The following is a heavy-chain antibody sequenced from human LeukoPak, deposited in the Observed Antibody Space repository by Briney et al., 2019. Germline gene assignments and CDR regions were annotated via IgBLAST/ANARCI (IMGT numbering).Heavy chain of an antibody. D-gene: IGHD3-3*01. CDR1: GGSISSSNYY. CDR3: ARGQITIFGVVNNEYFFDY. Sequence: PSETLSLTCTVSGGSISSSNYYWGWIRQPPGKGLEWIGTIYYSGSTYYNPPLKSRVTVSVDTSKNQFSLKLSSVTAADTTVYYCARGQITIFGVVNNEYFFDYWGQGTLVTVSS. V-gene: IGHV4-39*01. J-gene: IGHJ4*02. CDR2: IYYSGST.